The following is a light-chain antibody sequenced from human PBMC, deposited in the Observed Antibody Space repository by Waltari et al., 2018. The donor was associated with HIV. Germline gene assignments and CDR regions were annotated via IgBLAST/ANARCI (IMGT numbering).Light chain of an antibody. V-gene: IGKV4-1*01. CDR3: QQYYSTPFT. Sequence: DIVMTQSPDSLVVSLGERATINCQSSQSVLYSSNNKNYLAWYQQKPGQPPKLLIYWASTWESGVPDRFSGSGSGTDFTLTISSLQAEDVAVYYCQQYYSTPFTFGGGTKVEIK. CDR1: QSVLYSSNNKNY. J-gene: IGKJ4*01. CDR2: WAS.